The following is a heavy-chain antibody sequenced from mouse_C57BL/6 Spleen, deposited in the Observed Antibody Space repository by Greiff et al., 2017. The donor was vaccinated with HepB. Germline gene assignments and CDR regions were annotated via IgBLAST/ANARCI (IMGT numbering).Heavy chain of an antibody. V-gene: IGHV3-6*01. CDR2: ISYDGSN. D-gene: IGHD1-1*01. CDR1: GYSITSGYY. Sequence: DVQLQESGPGLVKPSQSLSLTCSVTGYSITSGYYWNWIRQFPGNKLEWMGYISYDGSNNYNPSLKNRISITRDTSKNQFFLKLNSVTTEDTATYDCARDGLNYGSLYAMDYWGQGTSVTVSS. J-gene: IGHJ4*01. CDR3: ARDGLNYGSLYAMDY.